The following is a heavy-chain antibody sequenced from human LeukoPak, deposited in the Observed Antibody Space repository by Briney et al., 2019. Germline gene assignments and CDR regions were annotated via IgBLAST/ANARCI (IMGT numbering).Heavy chain of an antibody. V-gene: IGHV4-34*01. CDR3: ARGALANWINFWFDP. CDR1: GGSVSSGLYY. J-gene: IGHJ5*02. Sequence: SETLSLTCTVSGGSVSSGLYYWTWIRQPPGKGLEWIGEINHSGSTNYNPSLKSRVTISVDTSKNQFSLKLSSVTAADTAVYYCARGALANWINFWFDPWGQGTLVTVSS. D-gene: IGHD1-20*01. CDR2: INHSGST.